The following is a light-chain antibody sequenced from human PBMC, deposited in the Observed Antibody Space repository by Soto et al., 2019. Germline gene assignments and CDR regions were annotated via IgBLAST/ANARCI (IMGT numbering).Light chain of an antibody. V-gene: IGLV2-23*02. CDR1: SSDVGSYNL. CDR2: EVS. Sequence: QSVLTQPASASGSPGHSITISCTGTSSDVGSYNLVSWYQQHPGKAPKLMIYEVSKRPSGVSNRFSGSKSGNTASLTISGLQAEDEADYYCCSYAGSSPPYVFGTGTKVTVL. J-gene: IGLJ1*01. CDR3: CSYAGSSPPYV.